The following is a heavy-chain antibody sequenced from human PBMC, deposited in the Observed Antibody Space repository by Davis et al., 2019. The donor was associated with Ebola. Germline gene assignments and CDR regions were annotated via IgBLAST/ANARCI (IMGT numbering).Heavy chain of an antibody. Sequence: GESLKISCAASGFTFSNAWMSWVRQAPGKGLEWVSAISGSGGSTYYADSVKGRFTISRDNSKNTLYLQMNSLRAEDTAVYYCAKTGYSSGWYSGYYYYYMDVWGKGTTVTVSS. CDR1: GFTFSNAW. J-gene: IGHJ6*03. CDR2: ISGSGGST. CDR3: AKTGYSSGWYSGYYYYYMDV. D-gene: IGHD6-19*01. V-gene: IGHV3-23*01.